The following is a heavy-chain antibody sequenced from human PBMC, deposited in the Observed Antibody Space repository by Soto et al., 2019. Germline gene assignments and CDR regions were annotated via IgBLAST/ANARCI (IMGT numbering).Heavy chain of an antibody. CDR2: IFHSLGA. J-gene: IGHJ4*02. CDR3: VRDLNGSGDY. V-gene: IGHV4-59*01. D-gene: IGHD3-10*01. Sequence: SETLSLTSTVSGGSTTSDYLSWMRQPPGKGLEWLGYIFHSLGAKYNPSLGSRGTISLDTSKNQLSLSLRSVTAADTAIYFCVRDLNGSGDYWGQGTLVTVSS. CDR1: GGSTTSDY.